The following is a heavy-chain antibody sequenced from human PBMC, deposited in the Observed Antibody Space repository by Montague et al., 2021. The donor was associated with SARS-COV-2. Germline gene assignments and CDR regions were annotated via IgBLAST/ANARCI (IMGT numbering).Heavy chain of an antibody. Sequence: TLSLTCAVSGGSIITGSNFYWGWIRQSAGKGLEWIGRIHSSGGTNYNPSLTSRLTMSVDSSANQFSLKLTSVTAADTAVYYCARDYYDSTGLNWFDPWGQGLLVTASS. CDR2: IHSSGGT. CDR1: GGSIITGSNFY. D-gene: IGHD3-22*01. V-gene: IGHV4-61*02. CDR3: ARDYYDSTGLNWFDP. J-gene: IGHJ5*02.